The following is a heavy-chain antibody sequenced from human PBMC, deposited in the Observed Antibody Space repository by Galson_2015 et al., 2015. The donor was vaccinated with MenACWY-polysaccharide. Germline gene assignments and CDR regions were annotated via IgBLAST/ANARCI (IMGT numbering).Heavy chain of an antibody. Sequence: SLRLSCAASGFTFSSYAMSWVRQAPGKGLEWVAFIRFDGSNKYYADSVKGRFTISRDNSKNTLYLQMNSLRAEDTAVYYCAKPQDYDFWSGSDLWGQGTLVTVSS. V-gene: IGHV3-30*02. CDR2: IRFDGSNK. D-gene: IGHD3-3*01. CDR3: AKPQDYDFWSGSDL. J-gene: IGHJ5*02. CDR1: GFTFSSYA.